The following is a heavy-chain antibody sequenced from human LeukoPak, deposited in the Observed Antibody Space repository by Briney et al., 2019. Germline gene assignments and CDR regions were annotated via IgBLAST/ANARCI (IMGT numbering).Heavy chain of an antibody. CDR3: ARDRNDFWSGSGYYYGMDV. D-gene: IGHD3-3*01. CDR2: INPSGGDT. J-gene: IGHJ6*02. CDR1: GYTFTSYY. V-gene: IGHV1-46*01. Sequence: ASVTVSCKASGYTFTSYYMHWVRQAPGQGLEWVGIINPSGGDTIYAQKFQGRVTMTSDTSTSTVYMELSSLTSEDTAVYYCARDRNDFWSGSGYYYGMDVGGQGTTVTVSS.